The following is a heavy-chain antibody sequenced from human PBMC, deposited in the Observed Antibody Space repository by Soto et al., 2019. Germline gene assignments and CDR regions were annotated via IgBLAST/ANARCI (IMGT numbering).Heavy chain of an antibody. CDR2: IYHSGST. D-gene: IGHD3-22*01. CDR1: GYSIRNGYY. V-gene: IGHV4-38-2*02. Sequence: SETLSLTCTVSGYSIRNGYYWGWIRQPPGKGLEWIGTIYHSGSTYYNPSLKSRVTISVDASENHFSLKLSSVTAADTAVYYCARDLNSLLYYYDSSGQYYYYGMDVWGQGTTVTVSS. J-gene: IGHJ6*02. CDR3: ARDLNSLLYYYDSSGQYYYYGMDV.